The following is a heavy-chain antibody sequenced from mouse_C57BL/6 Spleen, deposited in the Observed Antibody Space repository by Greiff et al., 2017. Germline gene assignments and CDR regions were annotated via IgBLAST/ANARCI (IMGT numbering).Heavy chain of an antibody. CDR1: GYAFSSYW. CDR3: AREEAQLRLLAWFAY. CDR2: IYPGDGDT. V-gene: IGHV1-80*01. J-gene: IGHJ3*01. D-gene: IGHD3-2*02. Sequence: VKLMESGAELVKPGASVKISCKASGYAFSSYWMNWVKQRPGKGLEWIGQIYPGDGDTNYNGKFKGKATLTADKSSSTAYMQLSSLTSEDSAVYFCAREEAQLRLLAWFAYWGQGTLVTVSA.